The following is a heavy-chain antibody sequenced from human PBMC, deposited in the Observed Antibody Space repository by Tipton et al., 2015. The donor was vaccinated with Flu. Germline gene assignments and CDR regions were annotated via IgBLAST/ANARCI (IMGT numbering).Heavy chain of an antibody. V-gene: IGHV4-59*08. CDR1: GGSISSYY. J-gene: IGHJ4*02. CDR2: IYYSGST. Sequence: TLSLTCTVSGGSISSYYWSWIRQPPGKGLEWIGYIYYSGSTNYNPSLKSRVTISVDTSKNQFSLKLSSVTAADTAVYYCARRDCTNGACFFDYWGQGTLVTVSS. CDR3: ARRDCTNGACFFDY. D-gene: IGHD2-8*01.